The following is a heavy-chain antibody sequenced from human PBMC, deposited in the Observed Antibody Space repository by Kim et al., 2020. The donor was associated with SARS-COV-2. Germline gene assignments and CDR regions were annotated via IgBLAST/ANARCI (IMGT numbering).Heavy chain of an antibody. D-gene: IGHD6-19*01. CDR3: ARVDSSGFDY. CDR2: IYHSGST. CDR1: GHSISSGYY. J-gene: IGHJ4*02. Sequence: SETLSLTCTVSGHSISSGYYWGWIRQPPGKGLVWIGTIYHSGSTYYNPSLKSRVTISVDTSNNQFSLKLSSVTAAATAVYYCARVDSSGFDYWGQGTLVTVSS. V-gene: IGHV4-38-2*02.